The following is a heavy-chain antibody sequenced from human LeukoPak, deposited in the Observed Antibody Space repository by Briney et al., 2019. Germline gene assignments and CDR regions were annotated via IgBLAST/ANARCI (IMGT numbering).Heavy chain of an antibody. CDR1: GGSISSGGYY. D-gene: IGHD3-22*01. Sequence: SETLSLTCTVSGGSISSGGYYWSWIRQPPGKGLEWIGYIYHSGSTYYNPSLKSRVTISVDRSKNQFSLNLSSVTAADTAVYYCARSHYYDNAPWYYFDYWGQGTLVTVSS. CDR2: IYHSGST. CDR3: ARSHYYDNAPWYYFDY. V-gene: IGHV4-30-2*01. J-gene: IGHJ4*02.